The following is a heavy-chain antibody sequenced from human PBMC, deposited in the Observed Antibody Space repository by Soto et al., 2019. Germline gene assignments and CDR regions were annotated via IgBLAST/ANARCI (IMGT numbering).Heavy chain of an antibody. Sequence: GGSLRLSCAASGFSFDDYVLHWVRQVPGKGLEWVSVISGSGDGTYYADSVKGRFTISRDNSKNTLYLHMNSLKLEDTAVYYCAKDPGYCSFGRCSRVDYWGQGTLVTVSS. D-gene: IGHD2-15*01. CDR3: AKDPGYCSFGRCSRVDY. CDR2: ISGSGDGT. J-gene: IGHJ4*02. V-gene: IGHV3-23*01. CDR1: GFSFDDYV.